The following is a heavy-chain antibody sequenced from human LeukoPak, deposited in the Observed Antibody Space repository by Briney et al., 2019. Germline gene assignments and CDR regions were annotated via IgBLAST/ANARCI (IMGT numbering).Heavy chain of an antibody. Sequence: PSETLSLTCTVSGGSISSYWSWIRQPPGKGLEWIGCVYYRGSTNYNPSLKSRLTISVDTSKNQFYLKLNSVTAADTAVYYCARGVGTTSNWFDPWGQGTLVTVSS. CDR3: ARGVGTTSNWFDP. CDR1: GGSISSY. J-gene: IGHJ5*02. V-gene: IGHV4-59*01. CDR2: VYYRGST. D-gene: IGHD1-1*01.